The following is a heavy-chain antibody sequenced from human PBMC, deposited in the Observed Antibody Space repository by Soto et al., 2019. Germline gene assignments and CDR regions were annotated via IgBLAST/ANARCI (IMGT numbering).Heavy chain of an antibody. V-gene: IGHV3-23*01. CDR1: GFTFSSYA. D-gene: IGHD3-22*01. J-gene: IGHJ4*02. CDR3: AKDQNYYDNRPTDY. Sequence: GGSLRLSCAVSGFTFSSYAMSWVRQAPGKGLEWVSAISGSGGDTNYADSVKGRFTISRDNSKNTLYLQMNSLRAEDTAVYYCAKDQNYYDNRPTDYWGQGTPVNVSS. CDR2: ISGSGGDT.